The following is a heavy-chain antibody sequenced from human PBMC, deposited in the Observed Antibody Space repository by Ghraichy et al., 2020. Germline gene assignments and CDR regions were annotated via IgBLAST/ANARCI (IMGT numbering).Heavy chain of an antibody. V-gene: IGHV3-23*01. Sequence: GGSLRLSCAASGFTFSSYAMSWVRQAPGKGLEWVSAISGSGGSTYYADSVKGRFTISRDNSKNTLYLQMNSLRAEDTAVYYCAKSPIRWGVKGIDYWGQGTLVTVSS. CDR3: AKSPIRWGVKGIDY. CDR1: GFTFSSYA. D-gene: IGHD4-23*01. CDR2: ISGSGGST. J-gene: IGHJ4*02.